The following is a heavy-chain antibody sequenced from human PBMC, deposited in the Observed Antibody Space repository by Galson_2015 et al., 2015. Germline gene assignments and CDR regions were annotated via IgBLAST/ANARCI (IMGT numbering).Heavy chain of an antibody. CDR3: ARGVWEAHTTMGRSDN. D-gene: IGHD5-18*01. V-gene: IGHV6-1*01. CDR2: TYLRSRWYY. CDR1: GDSVASKSAT. J-gene: IGHJ4*02. Sequence: CAISGDSVASKSATWDWIRQSPSRGLEWLGRTYLRSRWYYDYAESVKGRITISPDTSKNQFSLQLNSVTPEDTAVYYCARGVWEAHTTMGRSDNWGQGSLVTVSA.